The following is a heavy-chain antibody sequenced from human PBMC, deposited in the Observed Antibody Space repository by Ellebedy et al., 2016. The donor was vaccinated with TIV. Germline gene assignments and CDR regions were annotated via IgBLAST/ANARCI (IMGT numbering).Heavy chain of an antibody. V-gene: IGHV3-33*01. J-gene: IGHJ2*01. CDR1: GFTFSSYG. CDR2: IWYDGSNK. Sequence: GESLKISCAASGFTFSSYGMHWVRQAPGKGLEWVAVIWYDGSNKYYADSVKGRSTISRDNSKDTLYLQMNSLRAEDTAVYYCARDIYDSSGNWYFDLWGRGTLVTVSS. CDR3: ARDIYDSSGNWYFDL. D-gene: IGHD3-22*01.